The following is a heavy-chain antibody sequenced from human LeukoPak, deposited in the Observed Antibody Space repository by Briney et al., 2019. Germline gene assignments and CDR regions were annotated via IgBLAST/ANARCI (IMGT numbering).Heavy chain of an antibody. CDR1: GGSISSYY. Sequence: SETLSLTCTVSGGSISSYYWSWIRQPPGKGLEWIGYIYYSGSTNCNPSLKSRVTISVDTSKNQFSLNLSSVTAADTAMYYCARDRSPEGYYDSSHWDYYHGMDVWGQGTTVTVSS. J-gene: IGHJ6*02. D-gene: IGHD3-22*01. CDR2: IYYSGST. CDR3: ARDRSPEGYYDSSHWDYYHGMDV. V-gene: IGHV4-59*01.